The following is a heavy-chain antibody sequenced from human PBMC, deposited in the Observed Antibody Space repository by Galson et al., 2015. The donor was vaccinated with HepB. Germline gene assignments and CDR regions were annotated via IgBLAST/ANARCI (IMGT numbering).Heavy chain of an antibody. Sequence: SLRLSCAASGFTFSSYAMHWVRQAPGKGLEWVANIKQDGSEKYYVDSVKGRFTISRDNAKNSLYLQMNSLRAEDTAVYYCARDQDGVVVAATRDFDYWGQGTLVTVSS. CDR1: GFTFSSYA. J-gene: IGHJ4*02. D-gene: IGHD2-15*01. CDR2: IKQDGSEK. CDR3: ARDQDGVVVAATRDFDY. V-gene: IGHV3-7*03.